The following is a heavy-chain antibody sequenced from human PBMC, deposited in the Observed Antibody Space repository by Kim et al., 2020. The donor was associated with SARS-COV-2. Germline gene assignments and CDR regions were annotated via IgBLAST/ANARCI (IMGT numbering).Heavy chain of an antibody. Sequence: SETLSLTCAVYGGLFSGYYWSWIRQPPGKGLEWIGEINHSGSTNYNPSLKSRVTISVDTSKNQFSLKLSSVTAADTAVYYCASSRVVPAATFDYWGQGTLVTVSS. CDR2: INHSGST. V-gene: IGHV4-34*01. CDR3: ASSRVVPAATFDY. CDR1: GGLFSGYY. D-gene: IGHD2-2*01. J-gene: IGHJ4*02.